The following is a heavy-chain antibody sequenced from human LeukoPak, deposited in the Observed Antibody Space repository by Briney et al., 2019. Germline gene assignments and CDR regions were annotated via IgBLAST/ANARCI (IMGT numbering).Heavy chain of an antibody. D-gene: IGHD6-19*01. CDR3: ATYSSGWYLVY. CDR2: ISSSSSAI. CDR1: GFTFXTYS. J-gene: IGHJ4*02. V-gene: IGHV3-48*02. Sequence: GSLRLSXXAXGFTFXTYSMNWVRQAPGKGLEWVSLISSSSSAIYYANSVKGRFTISRDDAKNSLYLQMNSLRDGDTAVYYCATYSSGWYLVYWGQGTLVTVSS.